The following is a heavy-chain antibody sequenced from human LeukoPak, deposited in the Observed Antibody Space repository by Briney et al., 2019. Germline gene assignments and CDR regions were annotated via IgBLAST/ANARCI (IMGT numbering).Heavy chain of an antibody. Sequence: GESLKISCKGSGYSFTSHWIGWGRQMPGKGREWMGIIYPGDSDTRYSPSFQGQVTISADKSISTAYLQWSSLKASDTAMYYCARGGDYSTVLGDYWGQGTLVTVSS. CDR3: ARGGDYSTVLGDY. V-gene: IGHV5-51*01. J-gene: IGHJ4*02. CDR2: IYPGDSDT. CDR1: GYSFTSHW. D-gene: IGHD4-11*01.